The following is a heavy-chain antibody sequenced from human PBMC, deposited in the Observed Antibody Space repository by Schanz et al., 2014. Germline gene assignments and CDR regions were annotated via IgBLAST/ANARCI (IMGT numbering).Heavy chain of an antibody. CDR2: ISNDGSNK. Sequence: QVQLVESGGGVVQPGRSLRLSCAASGFTFSSYGMHWVRQAPGKGLEWVAVISNDGSNKYYAESVKGRFTISRDNSKNALHLQINSLTTEATAVYFCTQSPHTTVNRFGSYYGMHVWGQGTPVTVSS. V-gene: IGHV3-30*03. J-gene: IGHJ6*02. CDR1: GFTFSSYG. D-gene: IGHD4-4*01. CDR3: TQSPHTTVNRFGSYYGMHV.